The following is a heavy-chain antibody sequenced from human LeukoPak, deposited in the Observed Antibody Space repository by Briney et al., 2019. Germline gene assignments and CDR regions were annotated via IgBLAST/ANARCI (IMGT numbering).Heavy chain of an antibody. J-gene: IGHJ4*02. Sequence: GGPLRLSCAASGFTFGDYYMSWIRQVPGKGLEWVSYISSSGSTIYYADSVKGRFTISRDNAKNSLYLQMNSLRAEDTAVYYCAKVIWGGYPIPTPDYWGQGTLVTVSS. CDR1: GFTFGDYY. CDR2: ISSSGSTI. D-gene: IGHD3-3*01. V-gene: IGHV3-11*01. CDR3: AKVIWGGYPIPTPDY.